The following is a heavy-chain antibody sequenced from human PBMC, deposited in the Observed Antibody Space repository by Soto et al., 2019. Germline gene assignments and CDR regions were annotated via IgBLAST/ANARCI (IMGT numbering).Heavy chain of an antibody. CDR3: ARAHYGDYGYGMDA. J-gene: IGHJ6*02. D-gene: IGHD4-17*01. Sequence: QLQLQESGSGLVKPSQTLSLTCAVSGGSISSGGYSWSWLRQPPGKGLEWIGYIYHSGSTYYNPSLKSRVTISVDSSKNQFPLKLSSVTAADTAVYYCARAHYGDYGYGMDAWGQGTTVTVSS. CDR1: GGSISSGGYS. V-gene: IGHV4-30-2*01. CDR2: IYHSGST.